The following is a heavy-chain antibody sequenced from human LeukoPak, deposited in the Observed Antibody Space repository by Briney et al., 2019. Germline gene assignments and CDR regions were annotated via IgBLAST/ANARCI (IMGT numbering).Heavy chain of an antibody. D-gene: IGHD2-15*01. Sequence: QPGGSLRLSCAASGFTFSSLGMHWLRQAPGKGREWVAFIRYDGGNIHYADSVKGRFTVSRDNGKNSLLLQMNSLRAEDTALYYCARGYSRAAFDIWGQGTVVAVSS. CDR3: ARGYSRAAFDI. CDR2: IRYDGGNI. V-gene: IGHV3-30*02. J-gene: IGHJ3*02. CDR1: GFTFSSLG.